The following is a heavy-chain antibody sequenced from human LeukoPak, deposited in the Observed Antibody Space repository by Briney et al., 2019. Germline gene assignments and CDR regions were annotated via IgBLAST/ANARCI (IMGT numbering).Heavy chain of an antibody. V-gene: IGHV3-7*01. Sequence: GGSLRLSCAASGLIFSNHWMSWVRQAPGRGPEWVANIKGDGSEKFYVDSVKGRFTISRDNAKNSLHLQMNSLRAEDTAVYYCASRPSAIYYYGVYDFWGQGTLVTVSS. CDR2: IKGDGSEK. CDR3: ASRPSAIYYYGVYDF. CDR1: GLIFSNHW. D-gene: IGHD3-22*01. J-gene: IGHJ4*02.